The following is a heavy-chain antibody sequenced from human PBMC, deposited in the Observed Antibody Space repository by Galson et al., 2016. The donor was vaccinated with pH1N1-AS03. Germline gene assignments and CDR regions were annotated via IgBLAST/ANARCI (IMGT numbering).Heavy chain of an antibody. Sequence: SLRLSCAASGFTFSISAMNWVRQTPGKGLEWLGRIKTTADGGTADYAGPVKDRFIISRDDSQNTVSLQMNGLRSEDTGVYYCLCNFDYWGQGTLVVVSS. CDR1: GFTFSISA. CDR2: IKTTADGGTA. J-gene: IGHJ4*02. V-gene: IGHV3-15*01. CDR3: LCNFDY.